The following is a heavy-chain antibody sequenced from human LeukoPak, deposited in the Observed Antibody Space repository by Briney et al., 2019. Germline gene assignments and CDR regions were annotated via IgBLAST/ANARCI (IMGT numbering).Heavy chain of an antibody. D-gene: IGHD5-12*01. V-gene: IGHV3-23*01. J-gene: IGHJ4*02. Sequence: TSETLSLTCTVSGGSISSSSYYGGWSRRPPGKGLEWVSAIRGSGGSTYYADSVKGRFTSSRDNSKNTLYLQMNSLRAEDTAVYYCATDLMWIDNWGQGTLVTVSS. CDR3: ATDLMWIDN. CDR2: IRGSGGST. CDR1: GGSISSSSYY.